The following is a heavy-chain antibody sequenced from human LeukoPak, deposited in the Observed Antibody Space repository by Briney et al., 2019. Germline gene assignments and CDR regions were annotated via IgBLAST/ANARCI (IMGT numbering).Heavy chain of an antibody. CDR3: ARATYDSSGCLDY. D-gene: IGHD3-22*01. J-gene: IGHJ4*02. CDR2: ISYDGSNK. V-gene: IGHV3-30-3*01. CDR1: GFTFSSYA. Sequence: GRSLRLSCAASGFTFSSYAMHWVRQAPGKGLEWVAVISYDGSNKYYADSVKGRFTISRDNAKNSLYLQMNSLRAEDTAVYFCARATYDSSGCLDYWGQGTLVTVSS.